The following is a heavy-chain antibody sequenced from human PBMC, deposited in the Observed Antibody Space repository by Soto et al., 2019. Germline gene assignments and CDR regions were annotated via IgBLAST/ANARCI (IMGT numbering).Heavy chain of an antibody. CDR2: IIPIFGTA. J-gene: IGHJ5*02. CDR1: GGTFSSYA. CDR3: ARSSGYSSGYPIGWFDP. Sequence: SVKVSCKASGGTFSSYAISWVRQAPGQGLEWMGGIIPIFGTANYAQKFQGRVTITADESTSTAYMELSSLRSEDTAVYYCARSSGYSSGYPIGWFDPWGQGTLVTVSS. D-gene: IGHD6-19*01. V-gene: IGHV1-69*13.